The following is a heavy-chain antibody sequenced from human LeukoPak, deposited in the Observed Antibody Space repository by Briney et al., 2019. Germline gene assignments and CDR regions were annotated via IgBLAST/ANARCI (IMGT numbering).Heavy chain of an antibody. Sequence: ASVKVSCKASGYTFTSYGISWVRQAPGQGLEWMGWISAYNGNTNYAQKLQGRVTMTTDTSTSTAYMELRSLRSDDTAVYYCARPLGYCSSTSCANYYYCGMDVWGQGTTVTVSS. D-gene: IGHD2-2*01. CDR1: GYTFTSYG. CDR2: ISAYNGNT. J-gene: IGHJ6*02. CDR3: ARPLGYCSSTSCANYYYCGMDV. V-gene: IGHV1-18*01.